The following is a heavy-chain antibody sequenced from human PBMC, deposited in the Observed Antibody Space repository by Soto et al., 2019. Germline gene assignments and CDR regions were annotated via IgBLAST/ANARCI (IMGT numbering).Heavy chain of an antibody. CDR3: VRSGHSFGGVV. D-gene: IGHD3-16*01. CDR2: MFYSGRS. V-gene: IGHV4-59*01. J-gene: IGHJ4*02. CDR1: GASMIDYY. Sequence: PSETLSLPCTVSGASMIDYYGSWVRQTPGKGLEWIGYMFYSGRSNYNPSLKSRVAISVDTSKNQISLRLRSVTAADTAVYYCVRSGHSFGGVVWGQGSLVTVSS.